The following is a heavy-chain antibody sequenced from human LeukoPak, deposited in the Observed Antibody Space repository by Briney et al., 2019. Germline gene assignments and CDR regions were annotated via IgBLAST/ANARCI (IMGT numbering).Heavy chain of an antibody. CDR2: IKQDGSEK. CDR1: GFTFSSYW. V-gene: IGHV3-7*01. CDR3: ARDELLNIAAAGFYAY. D-gene: IGHD6-13*01. Sequence: GGSLRLSCAASGFTFSSYWMSWVRQAPGKGLEWVANIKQDGSEKYYVDSVKGRFTISRDNAKNSLYLQMNSLRAEDTAGYYCARDELLNIAAAGFYAYWGQGTLVTVSS. J-gene: IGHJ4*02.